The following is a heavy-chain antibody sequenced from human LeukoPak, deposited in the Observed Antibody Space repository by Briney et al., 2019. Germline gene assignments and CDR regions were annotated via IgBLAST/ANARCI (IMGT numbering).Heavy chain of an antibody. V-gene: IGHV1-8*01. J-gene: IGHJ4*02. D-gene: IGHD3-22*01. CDR2: MNPNSGDT. CDR3: ARGLGDYYDTSGYYYAVPAH. Sequence: ASVKVSCKASGYTFTTYDITWVRQATGQGLEWMGWMNPNSGDTAYAQKFQGRVAMTRDTSISTAYMELSSLRSEDTAVYYCARGLGDYYDTSGYYYAVPAHWGQGTLVTISS. CDR1: GYTFTTYD.